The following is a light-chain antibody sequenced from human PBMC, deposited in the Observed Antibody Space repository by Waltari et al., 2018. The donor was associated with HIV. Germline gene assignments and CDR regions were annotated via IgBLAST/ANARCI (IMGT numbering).Light chain of an antibody. V-gene: IGKV1-12*02. CDR1: HSVGTW. Sequence: DIQMTQSPSSVSASVGGRVTITCRASHSVGTWLNWYQQYPGKAPNLLIFGASPLHSGVPSRFSGSGSGTVFTLAISNLQPEDFATYYCQQSNSLPFTFGPGTKV. J-gene: IGKJ3*01. CDR3: QQSNSLPFT. CDR2: GAS.